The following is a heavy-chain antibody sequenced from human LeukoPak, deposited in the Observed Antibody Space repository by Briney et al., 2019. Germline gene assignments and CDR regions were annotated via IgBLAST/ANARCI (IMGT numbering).Heavy chain of an antibody. CDR3: ARSSRPYSPSSFVGY. Sequence: GASVKVSCKASGYTFTSYGISWVRQAPGQGLEWMGWISAYNGNTNYAQKLQGRVTMTTDTSTSTAYMELRSLRSDDTAVYYYARSSRPYSPSSFVGYWGQGTLVTVSS. D-gene: IGHD6-13*01. J-gene: IGHJ4*02. CDR2: ISAYNGNT. V-gene: IGHV1-18*01. CDR1: GYTFTSYG.